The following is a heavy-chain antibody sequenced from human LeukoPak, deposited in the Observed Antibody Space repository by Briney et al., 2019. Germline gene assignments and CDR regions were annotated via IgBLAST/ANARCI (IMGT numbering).Heavy chain of an antibody. Sequence: SETLSLTCAVYGGSFSGYYWSWIRQPPGKGLERIGEINHSGSTNYNPSLKSRVTISVDTSKNQFSLKLSSVTAAHTAVYYCAREINYYGSGSPKFFDYWGQGTLVTVSS. V-gene: IGHV4-34*01. CDR1: GGSFSGYY. CDR3: AREINYYGSGSPKFFDY. J-gene: IGHJ4*02. D-gene: IGHD3-10*01. CDR2: INHSGST.